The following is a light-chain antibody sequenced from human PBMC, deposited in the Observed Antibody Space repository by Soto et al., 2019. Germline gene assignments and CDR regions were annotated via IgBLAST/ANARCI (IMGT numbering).Light chain of an antibody. CDR2: QVS. CDR3: VQATHWPLT. V-gene: IGKV2-30*01. J-gene: IGKJ4*01. Sequence: DVVLTQTPLSLPVPLGQPASISCRSSQSLVFSDGNTFLSWFHQRPGQSPRRLISQVSNRDSGVPDRFTGSGSGTDFTLKISRVKAEDFGIYYCVQATHWPLTFGGGTKVEI. CDR1: QSLVFSDGNTF.